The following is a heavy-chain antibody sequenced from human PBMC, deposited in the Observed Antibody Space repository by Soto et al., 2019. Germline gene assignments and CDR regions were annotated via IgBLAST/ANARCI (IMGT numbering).Heavy chain of an antibody. CDR2: IYYSGST. D-gene: IGHD2-8*02. J-gene: IGHJ4*02. V-gene: IGHV4-31*03. Sequence: SETLSLTCTVSGGSISSGGYYWSWIRQHPGKGLEWIGYIYYSGSTYYNPSLKSRVTISVDTSKNQFSLKLSSVTAADTAVFYCARGAPGDFYYWGQGTLVPVPS. CDR1: GGSISSGGYY. CDR3: ARGAPGDFYY.